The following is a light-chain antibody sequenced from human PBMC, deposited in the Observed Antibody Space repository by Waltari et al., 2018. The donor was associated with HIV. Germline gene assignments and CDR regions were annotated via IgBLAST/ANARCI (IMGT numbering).Light chain of an antibody. V-gene: IGLV2-14*03. CDR1: SGPFGGINY. Sequence: QSALTQPAAVSGSPGQSITISCTPTSGPFGGINYVSWYQQYPGQAPVLVIYDVNKRPSGFSIRFSGSKSGNTASLTISGLQTEDESVYYCCSYSDTSGSVEFGGGTRLTVL. CDR3: CSYSDTSGSVE. CDR2: DVN. J-gene: IGLJ2*01.